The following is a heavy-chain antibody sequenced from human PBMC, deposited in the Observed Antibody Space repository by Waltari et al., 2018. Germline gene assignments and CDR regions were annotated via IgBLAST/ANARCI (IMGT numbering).Heavy chain of an antibody. J-gene: IGHJ4*02. CDR2: ITPMFGTS. CDR1: GGTFSRYD. D-gene: IGHD3-22*01. Sequence: QVQLVQSGPEVKKPGSSVKVSCKASGGTFSRYDISWVRQAPGQGLEWMGGITPMFGTSNYAQKFQGRVTITADESTSTVHMELRSLRSEDTAIYCCARGFSYDATGYYYYYWGQGTLVTVSS. CDR3: ARGFSYDATGYYYYY. V-gene: IGHV1-69*01.